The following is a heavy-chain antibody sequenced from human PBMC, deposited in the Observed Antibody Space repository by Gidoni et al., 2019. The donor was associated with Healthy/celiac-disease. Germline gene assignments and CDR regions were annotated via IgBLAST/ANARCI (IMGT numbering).Heavy chain of an antibody. J-gene: IGHJ2*01. CDR2: ISGSGGST. CDR3: AKDSGSGYDSVWYFDL. CDR1: GFTFSSYA. Sequence: EVQLLESGGGLVQPGGSLRLSCAASGFTFSSYAMSWVRQAPGKGLEWVSAISGSGGSTYYADSVKGRFTISRYNSKNTLYLQMNSLRAEDTAVYYCAKDSGSGYDSVWYFDLWGRGTLVTVSS. V-gene: IGHV3-23*01. D-gene: IGHD5-12*01.